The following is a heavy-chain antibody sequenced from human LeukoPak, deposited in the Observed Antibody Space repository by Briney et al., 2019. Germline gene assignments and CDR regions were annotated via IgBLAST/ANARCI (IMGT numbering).Heavy chain of an antibody. CDR3: ARARGEEAIDY. J-gene: IGHJ4*02. CDR2: ANHSGST. D-gene: IGHD3-10*01. Sequence: SETLSLTCAVYGGSFSGYYWTWIRQPPGRGLEWIGEANHSGSTNYDPSLKCRVTVSADTSKNQFSLKVTSVTAADTAVYYCARARGEEAIDYWGQGTLVTVSS. CDR1: GGSFSGYY. V-gene: IGHV4-34*01.